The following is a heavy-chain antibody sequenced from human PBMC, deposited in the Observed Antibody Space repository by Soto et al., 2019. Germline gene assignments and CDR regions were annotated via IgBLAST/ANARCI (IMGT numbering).Heavy chain of an antibody. CDR3: ASVLGSRRSGSYPYY. D-gene: IGHD3-10*01. V-gene: IGHV3-48*01. J-gene: IGHJ4*02. Sequence: EVQLVESGGGLVQPGGSLRLSCAASGFSISDCSMNWVRRAPGKGLEWISYISTNNDAIYYADSVKGRFTISRDNAKNSLYLQMNSLRAEDTALYYGASVLGSRRSGSYPYYWGQGTLVTVSS. CDR1: GFSISDCS. CDR2: ISTNNDAI.